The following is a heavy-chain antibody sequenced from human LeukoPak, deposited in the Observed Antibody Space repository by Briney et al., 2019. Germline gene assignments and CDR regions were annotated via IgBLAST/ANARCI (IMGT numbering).Heavy chain of an antibody. V-gene: IGHV3-23*01. J-gene: IGHJ4*02. D-gene: IGHD2-21*02. CDR1: GFSFSNYA. CDR2: ISGSGGST. CDR3: AKVRNIVVVTAHDY. Sequence: GGSLRLSCVSSGFSFSNYAMSWVRQAPGKGLEWVSSISGSGGSTHYADSVKGRFTISRDNSKNTLYLQMNSLRAEDTAVYYCAKVRNIVVVTAHDYWGQGTLVTVSS.